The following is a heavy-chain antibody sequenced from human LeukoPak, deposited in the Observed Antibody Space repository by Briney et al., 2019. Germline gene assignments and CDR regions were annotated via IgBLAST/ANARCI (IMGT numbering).Heavy chain of an antibody. CDR2: ISGSGGST. V-gene: IGHV3-23*01. J-gene: IGHJ6*02. Sequence: PGGSLRLSCAASGFTFSSYAMSWVRQAPGKGLEWVSAISGSGGSTYYADSVKGRFTISRDNSKNTLYLQMNSLRAEDTAVYYCAKDPCSSTSCLYYYYGMDVWGQGTTVTVSS. CDR1: GFTFSSYA. D-gene: IGHD2-2*01. CDR3: AKDPCSSTSCLYYYYGMDV.